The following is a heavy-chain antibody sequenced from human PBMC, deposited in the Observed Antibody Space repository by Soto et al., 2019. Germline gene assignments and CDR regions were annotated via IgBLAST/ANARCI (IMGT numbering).Heavy chain of an antibody. CDR2: IYPGDSDT. Sequence: SGCNYTSHWIGLVPRKPGKGRECMGLIYPGDSDTKYSPSFQGQVTISGDKSISTAYLQWSSLKASDTASYYCARERYCMGVGGQGTT. J-gene: IGHJ6*01. CDR1: GCNYTSHW. V-gene: IGHV5-51*01. D-gene: IGHD1-1*01. CDR3: ARERYCMGV.